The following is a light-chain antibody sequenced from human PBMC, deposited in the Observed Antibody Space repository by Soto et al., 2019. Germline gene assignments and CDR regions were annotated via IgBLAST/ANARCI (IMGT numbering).Light chain of an antibody. CDR2: EVS. J-gene: IGLJ1*01. V-gene: IGLV2-14*01. CDR3: SSYTSSRNDYV. Sequence: HSALTQPASVSGAPGQSITISCTGTSSDVGGYNYVSWYQQHPGKAPKLMIYEVSNRPSWVSNRFSGSKSGNTATLTISGLQAEDEADYYCSSYTSSRNDYVFGTGTKVTLL. CDR1: SSDVGGYNY.